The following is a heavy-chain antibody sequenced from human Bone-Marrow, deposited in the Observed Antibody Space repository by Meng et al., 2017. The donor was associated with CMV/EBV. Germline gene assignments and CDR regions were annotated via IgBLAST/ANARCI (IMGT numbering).Heavy chain of an antibody. J-gene: IGHJ4*02. D-gene: IGHD1-1*01. V-gene: IGHV1-2*02. CDR2: INPNGGGT. CDR1: GYTFTGYY. Sequence: ASVKVSCKASGYTFTGYYMHWVRQAPGQAPEWMGWINPNGGGTNYARKFQDRVAMTRDTSISTAYMELSRLRYDDTAVYYCARDRYNWDFDYWGQGTLVTVSS. CDR3: ARDRYNWDFDY.